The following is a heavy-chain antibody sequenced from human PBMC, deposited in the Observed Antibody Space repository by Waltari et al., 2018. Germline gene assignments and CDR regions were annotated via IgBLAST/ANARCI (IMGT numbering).Heavy chain of an antibody. V-gene: IGHV1-69*01. CDR2: IIPILGTE. J-gene: IGHJ4*02. CDR1: GCTFSSYA. Sequence: QLQLVQSGAEVVQPGPSVKVSCKAYGCTFSSYATSRVRQAPGKGLEWMGGIIPILGTENNAQKYKGRVMITENETTSTAYMERSSLRAEDTAVYCGASQDPQDEASDYWSQGTLVTVSS. CDR3: ASQDPQDEASDY.